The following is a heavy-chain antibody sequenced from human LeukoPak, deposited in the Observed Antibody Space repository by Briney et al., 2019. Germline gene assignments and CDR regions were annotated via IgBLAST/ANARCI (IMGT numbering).Heavy chain of an antibody. CDR1: GYYFTNYW. Sequence: GESLKISCKGSGYYFTNYWMGWIRQMPGKGLEWMGIIYSGDSDTRYSPSFQGQVTISADKSISTAYLQWSSLKASDTAMYYCARAPQFSSGWYGPFDYWGQGSLVTVSS. D-gene: IGHD6-19*01. J-gene: IGHJ4*02. V-gene: IGHV5-51*01. CDR3: ARAPQFSSGWYGPFDY. CDR2: IYSGDSDT.